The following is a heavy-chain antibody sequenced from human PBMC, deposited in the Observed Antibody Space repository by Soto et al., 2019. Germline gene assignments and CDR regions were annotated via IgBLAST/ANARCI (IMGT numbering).Heavy chain of an antibody. CDR1: GYTFTSYY. V-gene: IGHV1-46*03. J-gene: IGHJ6*03. CDR3: ARDGDIVVVPAAMRLYYYYYMDV. D-gene: IGHD2-2*01. CDR2: INPSGGST. Sequence: ASVKVSCKASGYTFTSYYMHWVRQAPGQGLEWMGIINPSGGSTSYAQKFQGRVTMTRDTSTSTVYMELSSLRSEDTAVYYCARDGDIVVVPAAMRLYYYYYMDVWGKGTTVTVSS.